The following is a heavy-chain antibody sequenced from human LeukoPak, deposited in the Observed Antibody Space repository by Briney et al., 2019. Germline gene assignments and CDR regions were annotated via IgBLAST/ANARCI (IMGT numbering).Heavy chain of an antibody. Sequence: SETLSLTCTVSGGSISSSSYYWGWIRQPPGKGLEWIGSIYYSGSTYYNPSLKSRVTISVDTSKNQFSLKLSSVTAADTAVYYCARAVLIGYCTNGVCSSWFDPWGQGTLVTVSS. J-gene: IGHJ5*02. D-gene: IGHD2-8*01. V-gene: IGHV4-39*07. CDR3: ARAVLIGYCTNGVCSSWFDP. CDR2: IYYSGST. CDR1: GGSISSSSYY.